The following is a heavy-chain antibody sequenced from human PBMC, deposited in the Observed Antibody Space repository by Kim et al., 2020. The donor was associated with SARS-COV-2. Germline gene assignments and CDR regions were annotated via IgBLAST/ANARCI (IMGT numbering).Heavy chain of an antibody. CDR2: ISSSGSTI. Sequence: GGSLRLSCAASGFTFSDYYMSWIRQAPGKGLEWVSYISSSGSTIYYADSVKGRFTISRDNAKNSLYLQMNSLRAEDTAVYYCARDGGGWDFWSGYYPYYYYGMDVWVQGTTVTVSS. CDR1: GFTFSDYY. V-gene: IGHV3-11*01. CDR3: ARDGGGWDFWSGYYPYYYYGMDV. J-gene: IGHJ6*02. D-gene: IGHD3-3*01.